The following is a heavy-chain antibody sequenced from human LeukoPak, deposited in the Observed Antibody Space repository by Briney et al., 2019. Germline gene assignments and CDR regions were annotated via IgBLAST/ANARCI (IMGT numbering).Heavy chain of an antibody. D-gene: IGHD1-26*01. V-gene: IGHV3-74*01. Sequence: PGGSLRLSCAASGFAFSSNWMHWVRQTPGKGLVWVSRINSGGSGTSYADSVEGRFTISRDNSKNTLYLQMNSLRAEDTAVYYCAKDQSGSYYHGLYFDYWGQGTLVTVSS. J-gene: IGHJ4*02. CDR3: AKDQSGSYYHGLYFDY. CDR2: INSGGSGT. CDR1: GFAFSSNW.